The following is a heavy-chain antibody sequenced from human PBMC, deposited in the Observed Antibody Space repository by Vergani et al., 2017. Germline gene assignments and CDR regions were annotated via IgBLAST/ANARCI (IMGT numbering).Heavy chain of an antibody. CDR2: ISSSSSYI. D-gene: IGHD6-13*01. J-gene: IGHJ5*02. V-gene: IGHV3-21*01. CDR1: GFTFSSYS. Sequence: EVQLVESGGGLVKPGGSLRLSCAASGFTFSSYSMNWVRQAPGKGLEWVSSISSSSSYIYYADSVKGRFTISRDNAKNSLYLQMNSLRAEDTAVYYCASSRIAAAGDGYNWFDPWGQGTLVTVSS. CDR3: ASSRIAAAGDGYNWFDP.